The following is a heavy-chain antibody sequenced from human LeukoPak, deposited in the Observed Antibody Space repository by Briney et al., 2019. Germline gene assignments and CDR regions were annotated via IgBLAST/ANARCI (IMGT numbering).Heavy chain of an antibody. V-gene: IGHV3-30*18. CDR2: ISYDGSKE. Sequence: GGSLRLSCAASGFTFSSNGMHWVRQAPDKGLEWVAVISYDGSKEFYADSVKGRFTISRDNPKNTLYLQMNSLRAEDTAVYYCAKDQGAVADYWGQGTLVTVS. CDR1: GFTFSSNG. CDR3: AKDQGAVADY. J-gene: IGHJ4*02. D-gene: IGHD6-19*01.